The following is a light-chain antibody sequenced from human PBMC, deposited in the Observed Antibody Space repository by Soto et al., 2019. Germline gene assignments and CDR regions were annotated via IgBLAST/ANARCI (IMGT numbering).Light chain of an antibody. CDR1: QSLLHSNGYNY. V-gene: IGKV2-28*01. J-gene: IGKJ1*01. CDR2: LGS. Sequence: DIVMTHSPLSLPVTPGEPASISCRSSQSLLHSNGYNYLDWYLQKPGQSPQLLIYLGSNRASGVPDRLSGSGSGNDFTLNISRVEAEDVGVYCCMQALHPRTFRRGTKVDIX. CDR3: MQALHPRT.